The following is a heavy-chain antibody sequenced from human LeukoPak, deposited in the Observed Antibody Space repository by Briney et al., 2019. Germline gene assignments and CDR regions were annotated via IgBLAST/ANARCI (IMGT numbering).Heavy chain of an antibody. J-gene: IGHJ6*02. V-gene: IGHV3-66*04. D-gene: IGHD2-15*01. CDR1: GLTVSNTY. CDR3: ARHDSVLRWCMDV. Sequence: GGSPRLSCAASGLTVSNTYMSWVRQAPGKGLEWVSVIYSGGRTFYADSVKGRFTISRDGSTNSLTLQMNSLRVEDAAVYYCARHDSVLRWCMDVWGLGTTVTVSS. CDR2: IYSGGRT.